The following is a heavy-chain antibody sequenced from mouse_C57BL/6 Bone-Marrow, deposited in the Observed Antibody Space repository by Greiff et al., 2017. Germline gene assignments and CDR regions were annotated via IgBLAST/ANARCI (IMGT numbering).Heavy chain of an antibody. CDR1: GFTFSDYG. CDR3: ARNYYGSFYAKDY. Sequence: EVKLVESGGGLVKPGGSLKLSCAASGFTFSDYGMHWVRQAPEKGLEWVAYISSGSSTIYYADTVKGRFTISRDNAKNTLFLQMTSLRSEDTAMYYGARNYYGSFYAKDYWGQGTSVTVSS. V-gene: IGHV5-17*01. CDR2: ISSGSSTI. J-gene: IGHJ4*01. D-gene: IGHD1-1*01.